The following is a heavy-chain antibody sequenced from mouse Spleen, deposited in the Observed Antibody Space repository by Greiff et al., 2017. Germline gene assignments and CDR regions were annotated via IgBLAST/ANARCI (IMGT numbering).Heavy chain of an antibody. J-gene: IGHJ3*01. CDR3: ARQGYDYDGFAY. V-gene: IGHV2-5-1*01. D-gene: IGHD2-4*01. CDR2: IWRGGST. Sequence: QVQLQESGPSLVQPSQSLSITCTVSGFSLITYGIHWVRQSPGKGLEWLGVIWRGGSTDYNAAFMSRLSITKDNSKSQVFFKMNSVQADDTAIYYCARQGYDYDGFAYWGQGTLVTVSA. CDR1: GFSLITYG.